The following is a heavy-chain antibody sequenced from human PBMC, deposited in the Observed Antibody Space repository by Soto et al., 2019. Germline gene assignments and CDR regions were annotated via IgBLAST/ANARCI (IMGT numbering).Heavy chain of an antibody. J-gene: IGHJ4*01. CDR3: VRLGDSYGYRGSSYFDY. D-gene: IGHD1-26*01. Sequence: HVQLVQSGTEVKKPGASVKVSCKASGYTFLHYGIGWVRQAPGQGLEWVGWIGAYKGDTDYAQKFQGRVTMTANTSTSTAFMELRSLISDDTALYFCVRLGDSYGYRGSSYFDYWGQGTLVTVSS. CDR1: GYTFLHYG. CDR2: IGAYKGDT. V-gene: IGHV1-18*01.